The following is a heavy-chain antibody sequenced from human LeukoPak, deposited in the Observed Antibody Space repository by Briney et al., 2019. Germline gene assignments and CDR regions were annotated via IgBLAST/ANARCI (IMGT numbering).Heavy chain of an antibody. CDR2: ISAYNGNT. CDR1: GYTFTSYG. Sequence: GASVKFSCKASGYTFTSYGISWVRQAPGQGLEWMGWISAYNGNTNYAQKLHGRVTMTTDTSTSTAYMELRSLSSDDTAVYYCARVYGGGGSYLFDYWAREPWSPSPQ. D-gene: IGHD1-26*01. CDR3: ARVYGGGGSYLFDY. V-gene: IGHV1-18*01. J-gene: IGHJ4*02.